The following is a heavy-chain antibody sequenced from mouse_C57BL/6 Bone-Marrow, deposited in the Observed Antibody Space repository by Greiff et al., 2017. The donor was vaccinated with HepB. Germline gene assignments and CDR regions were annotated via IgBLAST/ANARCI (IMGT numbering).Heavy chain of an antibody. CDR3: ARDGLAIYYDYDVGGYAMDY. D-gene: IGHD2-4*01. V-gene: IGHV3-6*01. CDR1: GYSITSGYY. Sequence: EVKLQESGPGLVKPSQSLSLTCSVTGYSITSGYYWNWIRQFPGNKLEWMGYISYDGSNNYNPSLKNRISITRDTSKTQFFLKLNSVTTEDTATYYCARDGLAIYYDYDVGGYAMDYWGQGTSVTVSS. J-gene: IGHJ4*01. CDR2: ISYDGSN.